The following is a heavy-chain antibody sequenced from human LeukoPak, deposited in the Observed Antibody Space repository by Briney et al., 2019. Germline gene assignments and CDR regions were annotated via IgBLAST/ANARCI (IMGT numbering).Heavy chain of an antibody. Sequence: GGSLRLSCAASGSTFSSYAMHWVRQAPGKGLEWVAVISYDGSNKYYADSVKGRFTISRDNSKNTLYLQMNSLRAEDTAVYYCARGNDILTGSLDAEYFQHWGQGTLVTVSS. CDR3: ARGNDILTGSLDAEYFQH. CDR2: ISYDGSNK. D-gene: IGHD3-9*01. J-gene: IGHJ1*01. CDR1: GSTFSSYA. V-gene: IGHV3-30-3*01.